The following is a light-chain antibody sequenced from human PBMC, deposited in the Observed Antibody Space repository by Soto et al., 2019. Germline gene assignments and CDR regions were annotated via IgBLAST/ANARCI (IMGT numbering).Light chain of an antibody. J-gene: IGKJ1*01. CDR3: QQYGSSPRT. CDR2: GAS. Sequence: PGERATFSCRASQSVSSNLAWYQQKPGQAPRLLIYGASSRATGIPDRFSGSGSGTDFTLTISRLEPEDFAVYYCQQYGSSPRTFGQGTKVDIK. V-gene: IGKV3-20*01. CDR1: QSVSSN.